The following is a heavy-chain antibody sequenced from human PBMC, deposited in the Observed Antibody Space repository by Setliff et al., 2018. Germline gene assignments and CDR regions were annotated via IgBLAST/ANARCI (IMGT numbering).Heavy chain of an antibody. CDR3: ARGKTFFGAFIRAFDI. CDR1: GGSIDSHY. Sequence: SETLSLTCSVSGGSIDSHYWSWIRQPPGKGLKWIGSIYYSGNTNYNPSLKSRVTISIDTSKNQFSLKLSSVTAADTAVYHCARGKTFFGAFIRAFDIWGQGRMVTVSS. J-gene: IGHJ3*02. CDR2: IYYSGNT. V-gene: IGHV4-59*11. D-gene: IGHD3-3*01.